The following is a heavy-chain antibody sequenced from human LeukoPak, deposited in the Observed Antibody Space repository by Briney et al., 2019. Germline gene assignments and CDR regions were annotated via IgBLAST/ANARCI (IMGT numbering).Heavy chain of an antibody. V-gene: IGHV3-74*01. D-gene: IGHD3-22*01. CDR1: GFTFSSYW. CDR2: INSDGSNT. Sequence: GGSLRLSCAASGFTFSSYWMHWVRQVPGKGLVWVSRINSDGSNTRYADSVKGRFTISRDNAKITLYLQMNSLRAEDTAVYYCARDLELVYYDSSGYDYWGQGTLVIVSS. CDR3: ARDLELVYYDSSGYDY. J-gene: IGHJ4*02.